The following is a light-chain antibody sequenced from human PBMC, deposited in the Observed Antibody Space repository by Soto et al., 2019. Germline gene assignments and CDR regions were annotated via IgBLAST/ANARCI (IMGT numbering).Light chain of an antibody. J-gene: IGLJ2*01. CDR2: EVN. CDR1: SSDVGDYNY. CDR3: SSYAGYSNLV. Sequence: QSALTQPPSASGSPGQSVTISCTGTSSDVGDYNYVSWYQQHPGKAPKLMIYEVNKRPSGVPDRFSGSKSDNTASLTVSGLQAEDEADYYCSSYAGYSNLVFGGGTKLTVL. V-gene: IGLV2-8*01.